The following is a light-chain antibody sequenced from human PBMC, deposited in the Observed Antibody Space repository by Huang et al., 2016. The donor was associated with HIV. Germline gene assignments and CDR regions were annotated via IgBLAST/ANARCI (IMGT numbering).Light chain of an antibody. CDR3: QQYNSYSWT. Sequence: DIQMTQSPSTLSASLGDRVTITCRASHSISSWLAWYHQKPGTAPKLLIYKASSLESGVPSRFSGSGSGTEFTLTISSLQPDDFATYYCQQYNSYSWTFGQGTKVEIK. CDR2: KAS. J-gene: IGKJ1*01. V-gene: IGKV1-5*03. CDR1: HSISSW.